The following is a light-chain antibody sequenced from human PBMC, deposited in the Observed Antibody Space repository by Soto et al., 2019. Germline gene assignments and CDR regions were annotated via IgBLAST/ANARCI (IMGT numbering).Light chain of an antibody. Sequence: QSVLTQPPSASWSPGQSVTTSCTGTSSDAGGYKYVSWYQQHPGKAPKLMIYEVSKRPSGVPDRFSGSKSGNTASLTVSGLQAEDEADYYCSSYAGSNLGVFGTGTKVTVL. CDR2: EVS. J-gene: IGLJ1*01. CDR1: SSDAGGYKY. V-gene: IGLV2-8*01. CDR3: SSYAGSNLGV.